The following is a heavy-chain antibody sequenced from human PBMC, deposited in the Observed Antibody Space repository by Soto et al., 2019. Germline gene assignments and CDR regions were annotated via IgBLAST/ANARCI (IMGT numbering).Heavy chain of an antibody. CDR2: IMPIFRTP. CDR1: GGTFSNSA. J-gene: IGHJ6*02. D-gene: IGHD5-12*01. CDR3: ASDKDRLQLGGNYYYILDV. Sequence: ASVKVSCKASGGTFSNSAISWVRQAPGQGLEWMGGIMPIFRTPDYAQKFQGRVTITADESTSTAYMELRGLRSDDTAVYYCASDKDRLQLGGNYYYILDVWGQGTTVTVSS. V-gene: IGHV1-69*13.